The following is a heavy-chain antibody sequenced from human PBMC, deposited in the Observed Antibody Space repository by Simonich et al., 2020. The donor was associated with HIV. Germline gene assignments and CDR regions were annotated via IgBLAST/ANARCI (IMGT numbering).Heavy chain of an antibody. J-gene: IGHJ6*03. Sequence: QVQLQESGPGVVKPSETLSLTCTVSGGSISSHYWSWIRQSPGKGLEWIGEINHDGMTNYNPSLKSRGLIFVATSKNQFSLKLSSVTAADTAVYSCARGIPRNYYYFYYMDVWGKGTTVIVSS. D-gene: IGHD1-1*01. CDR1: GGSISSHY. V-gene: IGHV4-59*11. CDR2: INHDGMT. CDR3: ARGIPRNYYYFYYMDV.